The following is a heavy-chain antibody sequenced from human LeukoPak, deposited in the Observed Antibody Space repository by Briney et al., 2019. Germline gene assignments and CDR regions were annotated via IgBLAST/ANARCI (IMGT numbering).Heavy chain of an antibody. J-gene: IGHJ4*02. Sequence: GGSLRLSCAASGFTFSSYWMSWVRQAPGKGLEWVANIKQGGSEKYYVDSVKGRFTISRDNAKNSLYLQMNSLRAEDTAVYYCARGRAPGRAARPGGAYYFDYWGQGTLVTVSS. D-gene: IGHD6-6*01. CDR1: GFTFSSYW. V-gene: IGHV3-7*01. CDR3: ARGRAPGRAARPGGAYYFDY. CDR2: IKQGGSEK.